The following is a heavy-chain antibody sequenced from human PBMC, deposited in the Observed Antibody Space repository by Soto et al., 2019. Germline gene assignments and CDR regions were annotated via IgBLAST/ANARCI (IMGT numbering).Heavy chain of an antibody. CDR3: ARHKGDCSSTSCYAPNWFDP. V-gene: IGHV5-51*01. D-gene: IGHD2-2*01. CDR1: GYSFTSYW. CDR2: IYPGDSDT. J-gene: IGHJ5*02. Sequence: EVQLVQSGAEVKKPGESLKISCKGSGYSFTSYWIGWVRQMPGKGLEWMGIIYPGDSDTRYSPSFQGQVTISADKSISTAYLQWSSLKASDTAMYYCARHKGDCSSTSCYAPNWFDPWGQGTLVTVSS.